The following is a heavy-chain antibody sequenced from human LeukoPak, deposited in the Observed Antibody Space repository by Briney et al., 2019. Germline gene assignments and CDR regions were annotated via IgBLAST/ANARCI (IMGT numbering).Heavy chain of an antibody. V-gene: IGHV1-8*01. D-gene: IGHD3-16*01. CDR2: MNPNSGDT. Sequence: ASVKVSCXASGYTFTNYDINWVRQADGQGLERMGWMNPNSGDTGYVEKFQGRVTMTRDTSITAAYMELSSLRSEDTAVYYCTRSGFGGGVHFDYWGQGTPVTVSS. CDR3: TRSGFGGGVHFDY. CDR1: GYTFTNYD. J-gene: IGHJ4*02.